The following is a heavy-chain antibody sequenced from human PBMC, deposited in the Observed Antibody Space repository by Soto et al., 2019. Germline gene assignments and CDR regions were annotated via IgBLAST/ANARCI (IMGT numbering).Heavy chain of an antibody. D-gene: IGHD3-22*01. V-gene: IGHV4-30-4*01. J-gene: IGHJ4*02. CDR2: IYYTGNN. CDR1: GDSISSPHYY. Sequence: SSETLSLTCTVSGDSISSPHYYWTWIRQPPGKGLEWVGYIYYTGNNFYNPALKSRVAMSVDPSTNQFSLKLASVTGADTAVYFCAREPKQNYDSSPWNGGFDSWGPGTLVTVSS. CDR3: AREPKQNYDSSPWNGGFDS.